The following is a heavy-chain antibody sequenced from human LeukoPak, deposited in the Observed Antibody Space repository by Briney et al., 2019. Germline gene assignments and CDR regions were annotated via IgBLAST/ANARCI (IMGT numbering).Heavy chain of an antibody. CDR2: ISSSGSTI. CDR3: ARDLRDYSSSWGGYYYGMDV. Sequence: GGSLRLSCAASGFTFSDYYMSWIRQAPGKGLEWVSYISSSGSTIYYADSVKGRFTISRDNAKNSLYLQMNSLRAEDTAVYYCARDLRDYSSSWGGYYYGMDVWGQGTTVTVSS. V-gene: IGHV3-11*01. CDR1: GFTFSDYY. D-gene: IGHD6-13*01. J-gene: IGHJ6*02.